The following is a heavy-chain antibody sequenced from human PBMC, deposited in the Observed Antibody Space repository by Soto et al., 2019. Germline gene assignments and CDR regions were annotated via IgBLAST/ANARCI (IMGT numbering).Heavy chain of an antibody. Sequence: PGGSLRLSCAASGFTFSSYAMHWVRQAPGKGLEWVAVISYDGSNKYYADSVKGRFTISRDNSKNTLYLQMNSLRAEDTAVYYCASPLLGVVVAARDYWGQGTLVTVSS. D-gene: IGHD2-15*01. CDR3: ASPLLGVVVAARDY. CDR2: ISYDGSNK. J-gene: IGHJ4*02. V-gene: IGHV3-30-3*01. CDR1: GFTFSSYA.